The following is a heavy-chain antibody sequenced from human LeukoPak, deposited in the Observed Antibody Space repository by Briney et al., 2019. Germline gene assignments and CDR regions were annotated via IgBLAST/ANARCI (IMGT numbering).Heavy chain of an antibody. Sequence: PGGSLRLSCAASGFTFSTYGMSWVRQAPGKGLEWVSAISGSGGSKYYADSVKGRFTISRDNAKNTLYLQMNSLRAEDTAVYYCARAGDSSGYYVDYWGQGTLVTVSS. CDR1: GFTFSTYG. D-gene: IGHD3-22*01. CDR2: ISGSGGSK. CDR3: ARAGDSSGYYVDY. V-gene: IGHV3-23*01. J-gene: IGHJ4*02.